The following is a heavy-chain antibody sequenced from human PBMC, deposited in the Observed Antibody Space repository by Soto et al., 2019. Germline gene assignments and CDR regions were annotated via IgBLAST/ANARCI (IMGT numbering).Heavy chain of an antibody. CDR1: GFTVSSNY. Sequence: EVQLVESGGGLVQPGGSLRLSCAASGFTVSSNYMSWVRQAPGKGLEWVSVIYSGGSTDYADSVKGRLTISRHNSKNTLYRQMNSLRAEDTAVYHCAREGAGTDYWGQGTLVTVSS. CDR3: AREGAGTDY. V-gene: IGHV3-53*04. D-gene: IGHD6-19*01. CDR2: IYSGGST. J-gene: IGHJ4*02.